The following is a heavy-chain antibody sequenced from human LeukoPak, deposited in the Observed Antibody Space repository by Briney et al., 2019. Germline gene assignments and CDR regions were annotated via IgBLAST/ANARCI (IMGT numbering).Heavy chain of an antibody. V-gene: IGHV4-30-4*01. J-gene: IGHJ5*02. D-gene: IGHD1-26*01. CDR2: IYYSGST. CDR1: GGSISSGDYY. Sequence: PSQTLSLTCTVSGGSISSGDYYWSWIRQPPGMGLEWIVYIYYSGSTYYNPSLKSRVTISVDTSKNQFSLKLSSVTAADTAVYYCAREARFPPNNRFDPWGQGTLVTVSS. CDR3: AREARFPPNNRFDP.